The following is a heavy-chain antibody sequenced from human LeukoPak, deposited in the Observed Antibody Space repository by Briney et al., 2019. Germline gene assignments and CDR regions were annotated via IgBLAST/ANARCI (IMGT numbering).Heavy chain of an antibody. D-gene: IGHD3-9*01. CDR1: GGSISSYY. J-gene: IGHJ4*02. Sequence: PSETLSLTCTVSGGSISSYYWSWIRQPPGKGLEWIGYIYYSGSTNYNPSLKSRVTISVDTSKNQFSLKLSSVTAADTAVYYCARDYDILTGPPSLYFDYWGQGTLVTVSS. CDR2: IYYSGST. CDR3: ARDYDILTGPPSLYFDY. V-gene: IGHV4-59*12.